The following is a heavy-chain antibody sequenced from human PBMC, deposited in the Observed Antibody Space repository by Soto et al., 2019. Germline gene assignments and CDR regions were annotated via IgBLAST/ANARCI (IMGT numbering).Heavy chain of an antibody. J-gene: IGHJ4*02. V-gene: IGHV2-5*01. CDR2: INWNDDK. CDR3: ARSGHNSGFFYYYY. CDR1: GFSLSSTGVG. D-gene: IGHD3-22*01. Sequence: QITLKESGPTLVPVTQTVTLTCTFTGFSLSSTGVGVGWIRQPPGKAMEGLALINWNDDKRYNPSLKSRLTITKDTSKNQVVLTMTNIDPVDTATYYCARSGHNSGFFYYYYWGQGTLVTVAS.